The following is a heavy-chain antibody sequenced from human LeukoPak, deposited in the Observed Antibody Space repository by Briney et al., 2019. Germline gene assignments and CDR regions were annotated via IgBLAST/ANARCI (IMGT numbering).Heavy chain of an antibody. D-gene: IGHD2-2*01. CDR2: IYYSGST. V-gene: IGHV4-59*12. Sequence: PSETLSLTCTASGGSISPYYWSWIRQPPGKGLEWLGYIYYSGSTNYNPSLKSRVTISVDMSKNQFSLRLSSVTAADTAVYYCARDSCSSTSCRKKFDNWGQGTLVTVSS. CDR1: GGSISPYY. J-gene: IGHJ4*02. CDR3: ARDSCSSTSCRKKFDN.